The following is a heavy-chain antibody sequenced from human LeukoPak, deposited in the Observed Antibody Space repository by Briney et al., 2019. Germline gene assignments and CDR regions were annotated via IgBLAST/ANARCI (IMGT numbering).Heavy chain of an antibody. D-gene: IGHD2-2*01. J-gene: IGHJ6*03. CDR3: ARDSCSSTSCYPWDYYYYMDV. CDR1: GYTFTSYG. Sequence: ASVKVSCKASGYTFTSYGISWVRQAPGQGLEWMGWISAYNGNTNYAQKLQGRGTMTTDTSTSTAYMELRSLRSDDTAVYYCARDSCSSTSCYPWDYYYYMDVWGKGTTVTVSS. V-gene: IGHV1-18*01. CDR2: ISAYNGNT.